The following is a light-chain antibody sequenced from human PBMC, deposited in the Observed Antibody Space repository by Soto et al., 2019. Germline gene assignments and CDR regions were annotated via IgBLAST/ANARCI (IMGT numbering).Light chain of an antibody. V-gene: IGLV2-14*01. CDR2: NVS. CDR1: SSDVGGYNY. CDR3: SSYTSISTVV. J-gene: IGLJ2*01. Sequence: QTVVTQPASVSGSPGQSITISCIGTSSDVGGYNYVSWYQQHPDKAPKLVIYNVSNRPSGVSDRFSGSKSGNTASLIISGLQAEDEADYYCSSYTSISTVVFGGGTKLTVL.